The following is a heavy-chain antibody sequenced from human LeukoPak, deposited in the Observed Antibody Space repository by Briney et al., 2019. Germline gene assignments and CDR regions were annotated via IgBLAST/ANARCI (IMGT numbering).Heavy chain of an antibody. Sequence: GGSLRLSCAASGFTFSSYAMHWVRQAPGKGLEWVAVISYDGSNKYYADSVKGRFTISRDNSKNTLYLQMNSLRAEDTAVYYCAKDKWRMFNAFDIWGQGTMVTVSS. CDR2: ISYDGSNK. V-gene: IGHV3-30-3*01. CDR3: AKDKWRMFNAFDI. CDR1: GFTFSSYA. D-gene: IGHD2-8*01. J-gene: IGHJ3*02.